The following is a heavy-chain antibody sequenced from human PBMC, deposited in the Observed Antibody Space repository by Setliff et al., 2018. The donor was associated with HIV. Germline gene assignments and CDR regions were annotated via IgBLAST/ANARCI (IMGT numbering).Heavy chain of an antibody. CDR2: VDPEDGET. Sequence: GASVKVSCKASGYTFTDYYMHWVQQAPGKGLEWMGRVDPEDGETIYAEKFQGRVTITADTSTDTAYMELSSLRSEDTAVYYCATIRSYYYDSSGPYWGQGTLVTVSS. CDR1: GYTFTDYY. V-gene: IGHV1-69-2*01. CDR3: ATIRSYYYDSSGPY. J-gene: IGHJ4*02. D-gene: IGHD3-22*01.